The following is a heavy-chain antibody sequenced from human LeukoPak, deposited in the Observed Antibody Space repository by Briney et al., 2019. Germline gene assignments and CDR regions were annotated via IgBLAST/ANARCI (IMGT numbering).Heavy chain of an antibody. D-gene: IGHD2-8*01. J-gene: IGHJ4*02. CDR2: INRNGDST. CDR1: GFTFDDYG. Sequence: GGSLRLFCEASGFTFDDYGMSWVRQLPGKGLEWVSGINRNGDSTDYAGSVKGRFTISRDNAKNSHFLQMNSLRVEDTALYYCARGFRNGPFDCWGQGTLVTVSS. V-gene: IGHV3-20*04. CDR3: ARGFRNGPFDC.